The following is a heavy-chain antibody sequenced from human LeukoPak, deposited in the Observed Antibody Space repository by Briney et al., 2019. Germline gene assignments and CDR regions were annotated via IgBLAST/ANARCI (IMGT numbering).Heavy chain of an antibody. Sequence: GGSLRLSCTASGFTFNNYWMGWVRQAPGKGLEWVANIKRDGGEMYYVDSVKGRFTISRDNAKNSLYLQMNSLRAEDTAVYYCAREGLAVTNDYWGQGTLVTVSS. V-gene: IGHV3-7*03. CDR2: IKRDGGEM. CDR1: GFTFNNYW. J-gene: IGHJ4*02. D-gene: IGHD4-17*01. CDR3: AREGLAVTNDY.